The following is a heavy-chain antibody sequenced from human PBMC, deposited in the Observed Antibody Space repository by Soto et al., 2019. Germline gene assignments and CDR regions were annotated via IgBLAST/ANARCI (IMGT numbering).Heavy chain of an antibody. D-gene: IGHD3-22*01. CDR1: GGSISSGDYY. V-gene: IGHV4-30-4*01. CDR3: ADYYYDSSGYSAGAEYFQH. J-gene: IGHJ1*01. Sequence: PSETLSLTCTVSGGSISSGDYYWSWIRQPPGKGLEWIGYIYYSGSTYYNPSLKSRVTISVDTSKNQFSLKLSSVTAADTAVYYCADYYYDSSGYSAGAEYFQHWGQGTLVTVSS. CDR2: IYYSGST.